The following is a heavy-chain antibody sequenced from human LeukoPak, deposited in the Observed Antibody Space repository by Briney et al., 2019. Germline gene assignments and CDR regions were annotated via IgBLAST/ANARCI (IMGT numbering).Heavy chain of an antibody. CDR1: GFTFSSYG. CDR2: IWYDGSNK. Sequence: PGGSLRLSCAASGFTFSSYGMHWVRQAPGKGLEWVAVIWYDGSNKYYADSVEGRFTISRDNSKNTLYLQMNSLRAEDTAVYYCARAGELLCFDYWGQGTLVTVSS. J-gene: IGHJ4*02. CDR3: ARAGELLCFDY. D-gene: IGHD1-26*01. V-gene: IGHV3-33*01.